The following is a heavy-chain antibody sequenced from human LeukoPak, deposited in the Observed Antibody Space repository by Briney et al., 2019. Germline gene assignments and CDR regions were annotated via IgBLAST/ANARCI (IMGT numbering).Heavy chain of an antibody. Sequence: ASVKVSCKASGGTFSSYAISWVRQAPGQGLEWMGWISAYNGNTNYAQKLQGRVTMTTDTSTSTAYMELRSLRSDDTAVYYCARDRRYYDSSGYYYYYYGMDVWGQGTTVTVSS. CDR1: GGTFSSYA. CDR3: ARDRRYYDSSGYYYYYYGMDV. J-gene: IGHJ6*02. V-gene: IGHV1-18*01. D-gene: IGHD3-22*01. CDR2: ISAYNGNT.